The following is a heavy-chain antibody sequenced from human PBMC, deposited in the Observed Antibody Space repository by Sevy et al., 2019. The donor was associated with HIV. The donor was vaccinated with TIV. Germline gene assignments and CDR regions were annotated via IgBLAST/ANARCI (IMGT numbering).Heavy chain of an antibody. Sequence: SETLSLTCTVSRGSISTYYWTWIRQPPGKGLEWIGYIYYSGSTDYNPSLKIRVTMLIDTSKNQFSLKLRSVTAADTAVYYCTRGGPNQQQLDYFDYWGQGTLVTVSS. CDR3: TRGGPNQQQLDYFDY. J-gene: IGHJ4*02. CDR2: IYYSGST. CDR1: RGSISTYY. D-gene: IGHD6-13*01. V-gene: IGHV4-59*01.